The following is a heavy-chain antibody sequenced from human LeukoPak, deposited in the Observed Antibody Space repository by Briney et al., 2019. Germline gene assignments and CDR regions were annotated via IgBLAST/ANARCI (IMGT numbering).Heavy chain of an antibody. D-gene: IGHD6-19*01. V-gene: IGHV3-64*01. J-gene: IGHJ4*02. CDR3: ARSSAWFDY. Sequence: GGSLRLSCAASGFTLSNYAMHWVRQAPGKGLEYVSALSGNGGSTYYAISVKGRFTISRDNSKNTLYLQMDSLRTEDMAVYYCARSSAWFDYWGQGTLVTVSS. CDR2: LSGNGGST. CDR1: GFTLSNYA.